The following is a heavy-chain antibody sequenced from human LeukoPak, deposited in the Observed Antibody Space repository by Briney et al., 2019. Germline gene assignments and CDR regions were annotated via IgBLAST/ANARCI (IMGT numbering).Heavy chain of an antibody. CDR3: AKGYTSGWYLFDY. V-gene: IGHV3-23*01. CDR2: ISGSGGST. J-gene: IGHJ4*02. D-gene: IGHD6-19*01. CDR1: GFTVSSYT. Sequence: PGGSLRLSCAASGFTVSSYTMTWVRQAPGKGLEWVSAISGSGGSTYYADSVKGRFPISRDNSKNTLYLQMNSLRAEDTAVYYCAKGYTSGWYLFDYWGQGTLVTVSS.